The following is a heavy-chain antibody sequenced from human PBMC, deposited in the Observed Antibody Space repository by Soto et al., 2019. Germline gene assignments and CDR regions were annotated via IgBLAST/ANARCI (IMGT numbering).Heavy chain of an antibody. CDR3: PRGVMDFDY. V-gene: IGHV3-23*01. D-gene: IGHD3-10*01. Sequence: AGGSLRLSCAASGFTFSSYAMSCVRQAPGKGLEWVSGISGSADSRYYADSVKGRFTISRDNSKNTLYLQMNSLRAEDTAVYYCPRGVMDFDYWGQGILVTVSS. CDR2: ISGSADSR. CDR1: GFTFSSYA. J-gene: IGHJ4*02.